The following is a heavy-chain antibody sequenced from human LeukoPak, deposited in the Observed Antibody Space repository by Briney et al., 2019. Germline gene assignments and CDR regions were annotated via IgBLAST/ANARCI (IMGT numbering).Heavy chain of an antibody. Sequence: SETLSLTCTVSGGSISSSSSYWGWIRQPPGKGLEWIGRIYTSGSTNYNPSLKSRVTMSVDTSKNQFSLKLSSVTAADTAVYYCARVNIVATHFDYWGQGTLVTVSS. CDR1: GGSISSSSSY. V-gene: IGHV4-39*07. CDR2: IYTSGST. D-gene: IGHD5-12*01. CDR3: ARVNIVATHFDY. J-gene: IGHJ4*02.